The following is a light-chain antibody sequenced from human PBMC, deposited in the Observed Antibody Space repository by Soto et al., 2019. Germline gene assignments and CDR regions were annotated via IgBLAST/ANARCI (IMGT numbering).Light chain of an antibody. Sequence: EIVLTQSPGTLSLSPGERATLSCRASQSVSSSYLAWYQQKPGQAPRLLIYGASSRATGIPDRFSGSGSGTVFTLTISRLEPEDLAVYYCQQYGSSPVTFGQGTKLEIK. CDR3: QQYGSSPVT. J-gene: IGKJ2*01. V-gene: IGKV3-20*01. CDR2: GAS. CDR1: QSVSSSY.